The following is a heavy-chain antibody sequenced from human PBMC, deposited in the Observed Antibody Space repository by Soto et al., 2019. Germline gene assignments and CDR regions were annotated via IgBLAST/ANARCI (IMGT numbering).Heavy chain of an antibody. CDR2: IYYSGST. Sequence: QVQLQESGPGLVKPSETLSLTCTVSGGSISSYYWSWIRQPPGKGLEWIGYIYYSGSTNYNPSLKCRVTISVDTSKNQFSLKLSSVTAADTAVYYCARMGDILTGYRYGMDVWGQGTTVTVSS. CDR3: ARMGDILTGYRYGMDV. V-gene: IGHV4-59*01. CDR1: GGSISSYY. J-gene: IGHJ6*02. D-gene: IGHD3-9*01.